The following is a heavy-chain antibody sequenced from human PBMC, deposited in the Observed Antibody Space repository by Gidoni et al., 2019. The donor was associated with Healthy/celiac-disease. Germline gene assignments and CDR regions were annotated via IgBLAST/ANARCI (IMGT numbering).Heavy chain of an antibody. V-gene: IGHV1-69*06. CDR1: GGPFSSYA. J-gene: IGHJ4*02. Sequence: VQLVQSGAEVKKPASSVKVCCKASGGPFSSYAISWVRQAPGQGIEWLGGGIHICGTANYAKKFQGRVTITADKSTSTAYMELSSLRSEDTAVYYCARLVEVAGSGDDYWGQGTLVTVSS. CDR2: GIHICGTA. D-gene: IGHD6-19*01. CDR3: ARLVEVAGSGDDY.